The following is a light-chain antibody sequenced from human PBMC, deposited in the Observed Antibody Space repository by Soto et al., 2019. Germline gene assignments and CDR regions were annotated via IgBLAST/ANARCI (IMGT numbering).Light chain of an antibody. V-gene: IGLV1-44*01. J-gene: IGLJ2*01. Sequence: QSVLTQRPSASVTPGQRVTSSCSGSSSNIGSNTVNWYQQLPGTAPKLLIYSNNQRPSGVPDRFSGSKSGTSASLAISGLQSEDEADYYCAAWDDSLNAYVVFGGGTKLTVL. CDR2: SNN. CDR1: SSNIGSNT. CDR3: AAWDDSLNAYVV.